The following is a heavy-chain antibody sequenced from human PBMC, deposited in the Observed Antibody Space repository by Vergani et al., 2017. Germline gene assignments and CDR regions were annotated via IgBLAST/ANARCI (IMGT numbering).Heavy chain of an antibody. J-gene: IGHJ2*01. Sequence: QVQLQESGPGLVKPSETLSLTCTVSGGSISSYYWSWIRQPPGKGLEWIGYIYYSGSTNYNPSLKSRVTISVDTSKNQFSLKLSSVTAADTAVYYCASHNWNYAHWYFDLWGRGTLVTVSS. CDR1: GGSISSYY. CDR2: IYYSGST. D-gene: IGHD1-7*01. CDR3: ASHNWNYAHWYFDL. V-gene: IGHV4-59*01.